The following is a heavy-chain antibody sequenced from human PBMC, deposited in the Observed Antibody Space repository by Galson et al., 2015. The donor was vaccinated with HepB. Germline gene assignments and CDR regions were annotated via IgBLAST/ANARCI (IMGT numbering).Heavy chain of an antibody. CDR2: TYYRSEWYN. J-gene: IGHJ6*02. D-gene: IGHD3-10*01. CDR3: AKAGHYGSGIYYYYGMDV. V-gene: IGHV6-1*01. CDR1: GDSVSSNSAA. Sequence: CAISGDSVSSNSAAWNWIRQSPSRGLEWLGRTYYRSEWYNDYSQSVKSRIIINPDTSKNQVSLQLNSVTPEDTAVYYCAKAGHYGSGIYYYYGMDVWGQGTTVTVSS.